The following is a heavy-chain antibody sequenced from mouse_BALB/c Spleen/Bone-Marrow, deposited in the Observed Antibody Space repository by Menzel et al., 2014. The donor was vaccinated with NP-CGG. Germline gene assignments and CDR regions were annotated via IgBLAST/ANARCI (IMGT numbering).Heavy chain of an antibody. Sequence: VQVVESGAELVKPGASVKISCKASGYTFTDYYINWVKQKPGQGLEWIGWIYPGSGNTKYNEKFKGKATLTVDTSSSTAYMQLSRLKSEDTAVYFCAREDYYGSSYGFAYWGQGTLVTVSA. J-gene: IGHJ3*01. CDR2: IYPGSGNT. CDR3: AREDYYGSSYGFAY. D-gene: IGHD1-1*01. CDR1: GYTFTDYY. V-gene: IGHV1-84*02.